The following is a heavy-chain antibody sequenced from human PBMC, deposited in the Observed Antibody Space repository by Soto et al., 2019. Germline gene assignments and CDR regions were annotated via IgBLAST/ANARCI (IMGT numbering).Heavy chain of an antibody. V-gene: IGHV4-39*01. J-gene: IGHJ5*02. CDR1: GGSISSSSYY. Sequence: PSETLSLTCTVSGGSISSSSYYWGWIRQPPGKGLEWIGSIYYSGSTYYNPSLKSRVTISVDTSKNHFSLKLSSLTSADTAVYYCARFLANWFDPWGQGTLVTVSS. CDR3: ARFLANWFDP. CDR2: IYYSGST.